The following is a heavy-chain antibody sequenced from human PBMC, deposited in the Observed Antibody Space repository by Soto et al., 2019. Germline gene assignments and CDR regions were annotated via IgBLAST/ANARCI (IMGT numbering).Heavy chain of an antibody. CDR3: TGITWFRGMDV. D-gene: IGHD3-10*01. CDR2: TYYKYKWNN. V-gene: IGHV6-1*01. CDR1: GDSVSSNSAG. Sequence: QMQLQQSGPGLVKPSQTLSLTCVISGDSVSSNSAGWNWIRQSPSRGLEWLGRTYYKYKWNNDSALSVNSRITINPDTSKNQFSLHLYSVTREDTAAYYCTGITWFRGMDVWGQGTPVTVSS. J-gene: IGHJ6*02.